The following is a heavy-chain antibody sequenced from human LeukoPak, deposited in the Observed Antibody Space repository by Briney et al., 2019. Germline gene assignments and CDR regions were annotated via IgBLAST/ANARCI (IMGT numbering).Heavy chain of an antibody. CDR1: GFTFSSYS. D-gene: IGHD1-14*01. V-gene: IGHV4-34*01. CDR3: ARSPISPTARRMKNWFDP. J-gene: IGHJ5*02. Sequence: GSLRLSCAASGFTFSSYSMNWVRQAPGKGLEWIGEINHSGSTNYNPSLKSRVTISVDTSKNQFSLKLSSVTAADTAVYYCARSPISPTARRMKNWFDPWGQGTLVTVSS. CDR2: INHSGST.